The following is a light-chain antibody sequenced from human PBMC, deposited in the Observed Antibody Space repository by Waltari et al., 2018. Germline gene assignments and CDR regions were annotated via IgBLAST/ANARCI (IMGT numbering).Light chain of an antibody. Sequence: IVLTQSPGTLSVSPGERATLSCRASQSVSTFLAWYQQKPGQAPRLLIYGASSRATGIPDRFSGGGSGTDFILTISSLEPEYFAVYYCQHHLRLPSTFGQGTKVDIK. CDR2: GAS. J-gene: IGKJ1*01. V-gene: IGKV3-20*01. CDR1: QSVSTF. CDR3: QHHLRLPST.